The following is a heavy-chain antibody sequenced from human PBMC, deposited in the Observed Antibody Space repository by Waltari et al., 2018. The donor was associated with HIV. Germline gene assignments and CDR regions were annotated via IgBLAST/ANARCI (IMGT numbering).Heavy chain of an antibody. CDR1: GLSISDAW. Sequence: EVQLVESGGGLVKPGGSLRLSCTASGLSISDAWMIWVRQAPGNGLEVVGRIISKAEGGAIEYAAPVKDRFIISGDDSKNTLYLQMNSLKADDTAVYYCTASLVTGGFDLWGQGTMVTVSS. V-gene: IGHV3-15*01. CDR2: IISKAEGGAI. D-gene: IGHD2-21*02. J-gene: IGHJ3*01. CDR3: TASLVTGGFDL.